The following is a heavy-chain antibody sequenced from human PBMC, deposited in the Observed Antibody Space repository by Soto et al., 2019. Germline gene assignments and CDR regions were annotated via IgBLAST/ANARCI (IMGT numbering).Heavy chain of an antibody. V-gene: IGHV4-31*03. D-gene: IGHD6-19*01. CDR1: GVSISSSGYY. Sequence: QVQLQESGPGLVKPSQTLSLTCSVSGVSISSSGYYWNWIRQHPGKGLEWVGCISYSGNTYYNPSLKSRTSVSIESSTKQFSLEPTSVTAEHTAVYFCSRDKGGLAVAAEIYYFDSWGQGTLITV. CDR2: ISYSGNT. CDR3: SRDKGGLAVAAEIYYFDS. J-gene: IGHJ4*02.